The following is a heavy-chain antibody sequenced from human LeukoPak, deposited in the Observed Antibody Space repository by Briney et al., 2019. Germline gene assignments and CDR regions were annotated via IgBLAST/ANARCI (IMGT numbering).Heavy chain of an antibody. D-gene: IGHD5-24*01. CDR2: ISYDGGNK. V-gene: IGHV3-30-3*01. CDR3: ARPSNGYNWNMGY. CDR1: GFPFSSYT. J-gene: IGHJ4*02. Sequence: GGSLRLSCAASGFPFSSYTMQWVRQAPGEGREGVAFISYDGGNKYYADSVKGRFTISRDNAKNSLYLQMNSLRSEDTAVYYCARPSNGYNWNMGYWGQGTLVTVSS.